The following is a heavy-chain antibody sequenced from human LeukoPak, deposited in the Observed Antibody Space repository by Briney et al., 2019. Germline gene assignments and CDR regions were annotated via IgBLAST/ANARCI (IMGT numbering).Heavy chain of an antibody. V-gene: IGHV4-38-2*02. CDR3: ARQTGSGLFTLP. CDR1: GYSISSGYY. CDR2: IYHSGST. Sequence: TSETLSLTCTVSGYSISSGYYWGWIRQPPGKGLEWIGSIYHSGSTYYNASLKSRVTISIDTSKNQVSLRLTSVTATDTAMYYCARQTGSGLFTLPGGQGTLVTVSS. D-gene: IGHD3/OR15-3a*01. J-gene: IGHJ4*02.